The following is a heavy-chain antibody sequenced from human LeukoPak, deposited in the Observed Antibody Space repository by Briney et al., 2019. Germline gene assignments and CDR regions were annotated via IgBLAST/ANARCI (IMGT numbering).Heavy chain of an antibody. CDR3: ARAGESSWYANY. V-gene: IGHV3-64*01. J-gene: IGHJ4*02. CDR2: ISSNGGST. CDR1: GFTFSSYG. Sequence: PGGSVRLSCAASGFTFSSYGMHWVRQAPGKGLEYISAISSNGGSTFHANSLKGRFAISRDNSKNTLYLHMGSLRTADMAVYYCARAGESSWYANYWGQGTLVTVSS. D-gene: IGHD6-13*01.